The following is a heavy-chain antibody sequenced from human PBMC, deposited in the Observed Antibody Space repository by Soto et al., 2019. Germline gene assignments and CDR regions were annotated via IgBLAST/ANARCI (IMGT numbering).Heavy chain of an antibody. V-gene: IGHV4-30-4*01. D-gene: IGHD2-8*01. J-gene: IGHJ4*02. CDR2: IYYSGST. Sequence: QVQLQESGPGLVKPSQTLSLTCTVSGGSISSGDYYWSWIRQPPGKGLEWIGYIYYSGSTYYNPSLKSRVTISVDRSKNQFSLKLSSVTAADTAVYYWARDCTNGVCPDYWGQGTLVTVAS. CDR3: ARDCTNGVCPDY. CDR1: GGSISSGDYY.